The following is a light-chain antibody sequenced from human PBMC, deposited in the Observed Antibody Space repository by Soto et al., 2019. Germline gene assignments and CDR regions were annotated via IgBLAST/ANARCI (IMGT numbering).Light chain of an antibody. V-gene: IGKV4-1*01. Sequence: DIVMTQSPDSLAVSLGERATIHCKSSQTLLNRSKNRNYLAWYQQKPRQPPKLIISWASTRDSGAPDRFSGSGSGTDFNLTISSLHAEDVAVYFCQQYNGTPRTFGQGTKVEIK. J-gene: IGKJ2*02. CDR2: WAS. CDR1: QTLLNRSKNRNY. CDR3: QQYNGTPRT.